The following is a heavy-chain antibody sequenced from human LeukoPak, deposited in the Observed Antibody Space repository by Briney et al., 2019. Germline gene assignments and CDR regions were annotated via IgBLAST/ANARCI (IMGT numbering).Heavy chain of an antibody. V-gene: IGHV3-30-3*01. D-gene: IGHD6-13*01. Sequence: GGSLRLSCAASGFSFSSYPMHWVRQAPGKGLEWVAVISNDGNDKHNADSVKGQFTISRDNPKNTLYLQMNSLRAEDTAMYYCARDLTIAAANYYFDNWGQGTLVTVSS. CDR3: ARDLTIAAANYYFDN. CDR2: ISNDGNDK. J-gene: IGHJ4*02. CDR1: GFSFSSYP.